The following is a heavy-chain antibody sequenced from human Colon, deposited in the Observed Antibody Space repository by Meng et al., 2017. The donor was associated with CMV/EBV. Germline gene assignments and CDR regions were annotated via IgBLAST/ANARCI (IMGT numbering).Heavy chain of an antibody. Sequence: LYCAASGVNFRLYNMQWVRQTPGKGLEWVAVMSYDGSKIFFADSVKGRFTISRDNSKNTLSLQMDSLRPEDTAVYYCARDSKGVPDYWGQGTLVTVSS. CDR3: ARDSKGVPDY. V-gene: IGHV3-30*04. D-gene: IGHD2-2*01. CDR2: MSYDGSKI. J-gene: IGHJ4*02. CDR1: GVNFRLYN.